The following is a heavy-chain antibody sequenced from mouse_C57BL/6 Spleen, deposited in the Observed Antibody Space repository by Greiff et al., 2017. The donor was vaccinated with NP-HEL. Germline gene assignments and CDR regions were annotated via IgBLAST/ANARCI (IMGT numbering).Heavy chain of an antibody. CDR1: GFTFSSYA. D-gene: IGHD3-2*02. Sequence: EVKVVESGGGLVKPGGSLKLSCAASGFTFSSYAMSWVRQTPEKRLEWVATISDGVNYTYCPDNVKGRFTISRDNAKNNLYLQMSHLKSEDTAMYYCARDRLRGYAMDYWGQGTSVTVSS. J-gene: IGHJ4*01. CDR3: ARDRLRGYAMDY. V-gene: IGHV5-4*01. CDR2: ISDGVNYT.